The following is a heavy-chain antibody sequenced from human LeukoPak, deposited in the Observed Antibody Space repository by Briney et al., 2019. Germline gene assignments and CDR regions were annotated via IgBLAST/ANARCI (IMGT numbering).Heavy chain of an antibody. V-gene: IGHV5-51*01. CDR2: IYPGDSDT. CDR1: GSSFTSYW. J-gene: IGHJ5*02. D-gene: IGHD3-3*01. CDR3: ARGRTYYDFWSGYAPQAWFDP. Sequence: GASLQISCKGSGSSFTSYWIGWVRRMPGKGLEWMGIIYPGDSDTRYSPSFQGQVTISADKSISTAYLQWSSLKASDTAMYYCARGRTYYDFWSGYAPQAWFDPWGQGTLVTVSS.